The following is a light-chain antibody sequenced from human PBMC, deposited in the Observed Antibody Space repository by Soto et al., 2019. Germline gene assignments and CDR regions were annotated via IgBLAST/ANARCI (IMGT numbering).Light chain of an antibody. CDR3: GSWDSRLSDSV. Sequence: QSVLTQPPSVSGAPGQRVTISCTGSSSNIGAGYDVHWYQQLPGTAPKLLIYDDDKRPSGIPDRFSGSKSGTSATLGITGFQTGDAADHYCGSWDSRLSDSVFGNGTNVTVX. J-gene: IGLJ1*01. V-gene: IGLV1-51*01. CDR2: DDD. CDR1: SSNIGAGYD.